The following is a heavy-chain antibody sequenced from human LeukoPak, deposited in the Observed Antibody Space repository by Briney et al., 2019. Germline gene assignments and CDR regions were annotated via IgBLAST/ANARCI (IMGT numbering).Heavy chain of an antibody. CDR3: ARQEGGFDI. CDR1: GGSISSSY. V-gene: IGHV4-59*08. J-gene: IGHJ3*02. CDR2: IYYSGNT. Sequence: SETLSLTCTVSGGSISSSYWSWIRQPPGKGLEWIGYIYYSGNTNHNPSLKSRVTISVDTSKNQFSLKLSSVTAADTAVYYCARQEGGFDIWGQGTMVTVSS.